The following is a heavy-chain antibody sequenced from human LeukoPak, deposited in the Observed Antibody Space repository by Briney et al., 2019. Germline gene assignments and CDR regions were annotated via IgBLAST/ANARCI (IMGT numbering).Heavy chain of an antibody. Sequence: PGGSLRLSCAASGFTFSNYGMIWVRQAAGKGLEWVSGISGSGGSTYLADSVKGRFTISGDNSKNTLYLQMNSLRADDTAVYYCAKDRPTVYSSSWLHFLDSWGQGTLVTVS. CDR2: ISGSGGST. J-gene: IGHJ4*02. D-gene: IGHD6-13*01. V-gene: IGHV3-23*01. CDR3: AKDRPTVYSSSWLHFLDS. CDR1: GFTFSNYG.